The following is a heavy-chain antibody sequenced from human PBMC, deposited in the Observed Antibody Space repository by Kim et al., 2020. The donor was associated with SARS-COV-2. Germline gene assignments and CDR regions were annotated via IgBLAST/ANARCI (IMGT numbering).Heavy chain of an antibody. Sequence: GGSLRLSCAASGFTFSSYGMHWVRQAPGKGLEWVAVIWYDGSNKYYADSVKGRFTISRDNSKNTLYLQMNSLRAEDTAVYYCAKDLYPEWELLPELDGMDVWGQGTTVTVSS. CDR1: GFTFSSYG. CDR3: AKDLYPEWELLPELDGMDV. V-gene: IGHV3-33*06. CDR2: IWYDGSNK. D-gene: IGHD1-26*01. J-gene: IGHJ6*02.